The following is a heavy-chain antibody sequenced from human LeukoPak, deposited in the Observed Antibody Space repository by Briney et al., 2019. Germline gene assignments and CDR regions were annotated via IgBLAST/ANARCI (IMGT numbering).Heavy chain of an antibody. CDR2: ISYDGSNK. D-gene: IGHD3-9*01. V-gene: IGHV3-30*04. CDR1: GFTSSSYA. CDR3: AREGGSDILTGYYIGNYFDY. J-gene: IGHJ4*02. Sequence: GGSLRLSCAASGFTSSSYAMHWVRQAPGKGLEWVAVISYDGSNKYYADSVKGRFTISRDNSKNTLYLQMNSLRAEDTAVYYCAREGGSDILTGYYIGNYFDYWGQGTLVTVSS.